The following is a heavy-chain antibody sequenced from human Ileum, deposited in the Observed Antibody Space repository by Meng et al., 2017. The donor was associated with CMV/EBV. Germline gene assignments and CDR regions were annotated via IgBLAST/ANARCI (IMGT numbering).Heavy chain of an antibody. D-gene: IGHD1-26*01. CDR2: MYFSGIA. CDR3: ARDLTNKWFYY. Sequence: QGRGPGLVKPAGPLSLTCTASGGPVSSGSHSWAWFRQPPGKRLEWIGSMYFSGIADYNPSHKSRVTISLHATQKQFSLRLTSVTAADSAVYFCARDLTNKWFYYWGQGTLVTVSS. J-gene: IGHJ4*02. CDR1: GGPVSSGSHS. V-gene: IGHV4-39*07.